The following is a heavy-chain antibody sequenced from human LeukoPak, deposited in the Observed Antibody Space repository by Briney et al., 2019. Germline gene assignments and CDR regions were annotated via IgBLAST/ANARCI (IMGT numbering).Heavy chain of an antibody. J-gene: IGHJ4*02. CDR2: ISGSGGST. V-gene: IGHV3-23*01. CDR3: AKSESSSWHRGYYFDY. CDR1: GFTFSSYA. D-gene: IGHD6-13*01. Sequence: PGGSLRLSCAASGFTFSSYAMSWVRQAPGKGLEWVSAISGSGGSTYYADSVKGRFTISRDNSKNTLYLQMNSLRAEDTAVYYCAKSESSSWHRGYYFDYWGQGTLATVSS.